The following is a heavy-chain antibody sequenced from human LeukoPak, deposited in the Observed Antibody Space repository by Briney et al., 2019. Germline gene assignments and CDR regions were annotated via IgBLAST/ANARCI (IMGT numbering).Heavy chain of an antibody. CDR3: ARHERYCSSTSCYSTEYFQH. V-gene: IGHV5-51*01. D-gene: IGHD2-2*01. J-gene: IGHJ1*01. CDR1: GYRFTSYW. Sequence: GGSLKISCKGSGYRFTSYWIGWARQMPGKGLKWMGIIYPGDSDTRYSPSFQGQVTISADKSISTAYLQWSSLKASDTAMYYCARHERYCSSTSCYSTEYFQHWGQGTLVTVSS. CDR2: IYPGDSDT.